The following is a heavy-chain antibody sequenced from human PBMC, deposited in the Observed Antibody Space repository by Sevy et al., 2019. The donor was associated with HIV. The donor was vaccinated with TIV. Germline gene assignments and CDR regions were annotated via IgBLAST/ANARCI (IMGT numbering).Heavy chain of an antibody. CDR2: TYYRSKWYN. CDR1: GDSVSSNSAA. J-gene: IGHJ4*02. V-gene: IGHV6-1*01. D-gene: IGHD6-13*01. Sequence: KQSQTLSLTCAISGDSVSSNSAAWNWIRQSPSRGLEWLGRTYYRSKWYNDYAVSVKSRITINPDTSKNQFYLQLNSVTTEDTAVYYCARGGAAAGTSLNFDYWGQGTLVTVSS. CDR3: ARGGAAAGTSLNFDY.